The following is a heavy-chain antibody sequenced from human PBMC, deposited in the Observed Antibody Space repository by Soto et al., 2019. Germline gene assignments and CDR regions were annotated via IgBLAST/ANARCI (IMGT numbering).Heavy chain of an antibody. V-gene: IGHV3-21*01. CDR3: ARDPPDYCSSTSCYTSWFDP. CDR2: ISSSSSYI. D-gene: IGHD2-2*02. CDR1: GFTFSSYS. Sequence: GGSLRLSCAASGFTFSSYSMNWVRQAPGKGLEWVSSISSSSSYIYYADSVKGRFTISRDNAKNSLYLQMNSLRAEDTAVYYCARDPPDYCSSTSCYTSWFDPWGQGTLVTVSS. J-gene: IGHJ5*02.